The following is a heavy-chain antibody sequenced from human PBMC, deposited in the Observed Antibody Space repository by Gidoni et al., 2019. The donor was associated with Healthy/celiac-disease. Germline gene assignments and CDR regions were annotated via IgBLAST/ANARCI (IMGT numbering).Heavy chain of an antibody. CDR2: ISSSSSYI. V-gene: IGHV3-21*01. D-gene: IGHD3-22*01. CDR3: ARDSQYYYDSSGYYPYWFDP. Sequence: EVQLVESGGGLVQPGGYLSPSCAASGFTFSRSSINWVRQDPGKGLEWGSSISSSSSYIYYADSVKGRFTISRDNAKNSLYLQMNSLRAEDTAVYYCARDSQYYYDSSGYYPYWFDPWGQGTLVTVSS. CDR1: GFTFSRSS. J-gene: IGHJ5*02.